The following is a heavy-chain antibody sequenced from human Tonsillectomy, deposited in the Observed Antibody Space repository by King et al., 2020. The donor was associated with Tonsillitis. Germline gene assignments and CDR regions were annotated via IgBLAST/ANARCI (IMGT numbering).Heavy chain of an antibody. D-gene: IGHD1-26*01. CDR1: GGSISSSDHY. Sequence: LQLQESGPGVLKPSETLSLTCTGSGGSISSSDHYRAWIGQLPGKGLEWIGYMYESGTIFYNPSLKGRITISGGTSGNRFSLKLSSVTATDTAVYFCARSVSGSFDYWGQGALVTVSS. CDR3: ARSVSGSFDY. CDR2: MYESGTI. V-gene: IGHV4-39*01. J-gene: IGHJ4*02.